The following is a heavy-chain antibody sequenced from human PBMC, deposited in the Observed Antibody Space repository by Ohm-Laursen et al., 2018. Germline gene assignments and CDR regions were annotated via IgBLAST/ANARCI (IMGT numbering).Heavy chain of an antibody. D-gene: IGHD6-19*01. Sequence: GASVKVSCNASGYTFTSYGISWVRQAPGQGLEWMGWISAYNGNTNYAQKLQGRVTMTTDTSTSTAYMELRSLRSDDTAVYYCARFDPIAVAGFSDYWGQGTLVTVSS. CDR2: ISAYNGNT. CDR3: ARFDPIAVAGFSDY. CDR1: GYTFTSYG. V-gene: IGHV1-18*01. J-gene: IGHJ4*02.